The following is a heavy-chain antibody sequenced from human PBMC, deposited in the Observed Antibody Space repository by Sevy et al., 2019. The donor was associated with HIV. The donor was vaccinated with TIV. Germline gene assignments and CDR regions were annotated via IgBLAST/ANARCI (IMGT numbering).Heavy chain of an antibody. CDR1: GFTFSKYS. CDR2: LSFGCGEI. D-gene: IGHD2-8*01. CDR3: AREGCTKPHDY. J-gene: IGHJ4*02. Sequence: GWSLRLSRAASGFTFSKYSMSWVRQPPGKGLEWVSTLSFGCGEINYADSVKGRFTISRDNSKSSVYLQMNNLRPEDTAVYYCAREGCTKPHDYWGQGTLVTVSS. V-gene: IGHV3-23*01.